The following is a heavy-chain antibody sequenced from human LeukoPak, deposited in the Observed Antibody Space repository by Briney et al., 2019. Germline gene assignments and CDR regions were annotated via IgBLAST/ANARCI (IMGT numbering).Heavy chain of an antibody. J-gene: IGHJ6*03. D-gene: IGHD3-3*01. V-gene: IGHV3-21*01. Sequence: GGSLRLSCAASGFTFSSYSMNWVRQAPGKGLEWVSSISSSSSYIYYADSVKGRFTISRDNAKNSLYLQMNSLRAEDTAVYYCTRHEEEDWSGYYIYYYYYYMDVWGKGTTVTVSS. CDR2: ISSSSSYI. CDR1: GFTFSSYS. CDR3: TRHEEEDWSGYYIYYYYYYMDV.